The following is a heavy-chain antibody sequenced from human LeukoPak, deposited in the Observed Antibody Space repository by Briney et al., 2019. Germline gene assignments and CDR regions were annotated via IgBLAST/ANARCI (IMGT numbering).Heavy chain of an antibody. V-gene: IGHV3-21*01. D-gene: IGHD3-3*01. J-gene: IGHJ3*02. CDR2: ISSSSSYI. Sequence: PGGSLRLSYAASGFTFSSYSMNWVRQAPGKGLEWVSSISSSSSYIYYADSVKGRFTISRDNAKNSLYLQMSSLRAEDTAVYYCAKEGPDDFWSGHASAFDIWGQGTKVTVSS. CDR3: AKEGPDDFWSGHASAFDI. CDR1: GFTFSSYS.